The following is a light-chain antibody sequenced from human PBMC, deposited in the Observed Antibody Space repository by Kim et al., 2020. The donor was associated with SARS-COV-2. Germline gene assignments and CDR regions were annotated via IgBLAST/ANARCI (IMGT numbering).Light chain of an antibody. CDR3: QSYDSSLSDWV. Sequence: QSVLTQPPSVSGAPGQRVTISCTGSSSNIGAGYDVHWYQQLPGTAPKLLIYGNSNRPSGVPDRFSCSKSGTSASLAITGLQAEDEADYYCQSYDSSLSDWVFGGGTQLTVL. J-gene: IGLJ3*02. CDR1: SSNIGAGYD. CDR2: GNS. V-gene: IGLV1-40*01.